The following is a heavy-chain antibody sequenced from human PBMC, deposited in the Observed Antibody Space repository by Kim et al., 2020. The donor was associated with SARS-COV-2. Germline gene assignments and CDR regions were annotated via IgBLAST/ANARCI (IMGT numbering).Heavy chain of an antibody. CDR2: IRSKTYGGTT. Sequence: GGSLRLSCTTAGFTFGDYAMAWVRQAPGKGLEWVGFIRSKTYGGTTEHAASVRGRFSISRDDSKSIAYLQMNSLKTEDTAVYYCSRVARYYYDGRFYYLSDYWGQGTLVTVSS. V-gene: IGHV3-49*04. D-gene: IGHD3-22*01. J-gene: IGHJ4*02. CDR3: SRVARYYYDGRFYYLSDY. CDR1: GFTFGDYA.